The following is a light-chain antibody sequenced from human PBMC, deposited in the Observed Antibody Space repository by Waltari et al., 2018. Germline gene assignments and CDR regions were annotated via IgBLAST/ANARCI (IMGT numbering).Light chain of an antibody. J-gene: IGKJ5*01. CDR2: DAS. CDR1: QSVSNS. V-gene: IGKV3-11*01. Sequence: EVVLTQSPATLSLSPGERATLSCRASQSVSNSLAWYRQKPGQAPSLLINDASTRAAGIPDRFSSSGSGTDFTLTLISLEPEDFAVYYCQLRTGWPMTFGQGTRLEIK. CDR3: QLRTGWPMT.